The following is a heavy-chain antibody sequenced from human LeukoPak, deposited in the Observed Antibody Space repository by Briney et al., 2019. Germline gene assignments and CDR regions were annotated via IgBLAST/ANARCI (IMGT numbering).Heavy chain of an antibody. D-gene: IGHD6-13*01. Sequence: PGGSLRLSCAASGFSFSSYWMSWVRQAPGKGLEWVADMNPDGSEKYYVDSVEGRFTISRDNAKNSLYLQMNSLRGEDTAVYYCARARRATGSWLYWGQGTLVTVSS. J-gene: IGHJ4*02. CDR2: MNPDGSEK. V-gene: IGHV3-7*04. CDR3: ARARRATGSWLY. CDR1: GFSFSSYW.